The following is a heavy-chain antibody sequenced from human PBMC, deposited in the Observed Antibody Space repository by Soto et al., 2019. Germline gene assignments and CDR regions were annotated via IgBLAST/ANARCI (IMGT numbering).Heavy chain of an antibody. CDR2: IDPSDSYT. CDR3: ARHPAIAVAGSVYGLDV. Sequence: GESLTISCKGSGYSFTDYWITWVSQMTGKGLESMGTIDPSDSYTNYGPSFQGHVTISADKSISTAYLQWSSLKASDTAMYYCARHPAIAVAGSVYGLDVWGQGT. V-gene: IGHV5-10-1*01. D-gene: IGHD6-19*01. CDR1: GYSFTDYW. J-gene: IGHJ6*02.